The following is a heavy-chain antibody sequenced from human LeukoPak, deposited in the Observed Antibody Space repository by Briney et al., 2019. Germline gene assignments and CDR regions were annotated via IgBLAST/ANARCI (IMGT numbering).Heavy chain of an antibody. V-gene: IGHV3-21*01. CDR1: GFTLSSYS. Sequence: GGSLRPSCAASGFTLSSYSMNWVRQAPGKGLEWVSSISSSSSYIYYADSVKGRFTISRDNAKNSLYLQMNSLRAEDTAVYYCAREYYYDSSGYENEFDYWGQGTLVTVSS. CDR2: ISSSSSYI. J-gene: IGHJ4*02. CDR3: AREYYYDSSGYENEFDY. D-gene: IGHD3-22*01.